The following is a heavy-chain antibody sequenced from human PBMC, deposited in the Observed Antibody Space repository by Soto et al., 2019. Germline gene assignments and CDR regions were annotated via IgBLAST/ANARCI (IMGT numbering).Heavy chain of an antibody. V-gene: IGHV4-34*01. D-gene: IGHD3-22*01. CDR2: INHSGRV. J-gene: IGHJ5*01. Sequence: SETLSLTCAVYGGSFSGHSWTWIRQSPGKGLEWIGDINHSGRVNYSPSLESRVTISLDTSKKQFSLTLSAVTAADTAMYYCSTRAYDTNGYYRFDPWGQGTLVTVSS. CDR3: STRAYDTNGYYRFDP. CDR1: GGSFSGHS.